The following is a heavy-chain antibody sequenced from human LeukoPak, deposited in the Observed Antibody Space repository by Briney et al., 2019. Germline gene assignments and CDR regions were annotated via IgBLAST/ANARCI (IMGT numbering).Heavy chain of an antibody. J-gene: IGHJ4*02. CDR3: AKDFHWRGGDCCYYFDY. Sequence: VQPGGSLRLSCAASGFTFSTYGMHWARQAPGKGLEWVAFIRFDGNNEYYTDSVKGRFTISRDNSKNRLYLQRNSLRAEDTAVYYCAKDFHWRGGDCCYYFDYWGQGTLVTVSS. CDR2: IRFDGNNE. D-gene: IGHD2-21*01. V-gene: IGHV3-30*02. CDR1: GFTFSTYG.